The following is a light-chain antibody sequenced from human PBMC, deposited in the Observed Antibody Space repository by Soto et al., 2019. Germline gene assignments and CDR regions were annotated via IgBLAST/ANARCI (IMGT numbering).Light chain of an antibody. CDR3: QQYNEWPQEYT. Sequence: EIVMTQSPATLSVSPGERASLSCRASQSVSSNLAWYQQKPGQAPRLLIYGASARATGIPARFSGSGSGTDFTLTISRLQSEDFAVYYWQQYNEWPQEYTFGQGTKLEIK. CDR2: GAS. J-gene: IGKJ2*01. V-gene: IGKV3-15*01. CDR1: QSVSSN.